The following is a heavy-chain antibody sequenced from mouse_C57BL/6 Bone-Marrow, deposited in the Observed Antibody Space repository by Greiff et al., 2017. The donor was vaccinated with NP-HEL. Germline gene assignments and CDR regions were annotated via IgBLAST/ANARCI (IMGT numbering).Heavy chain of an antibody. Sequence: EVKLMESGGGLVQPGGSLKLSCAASGFTFSDYYMYWVRQTPEKRLEWVAYISNGGGSTYYPDTVKGRFTISRDNAKNTLYLQMSRLKSEDTAMYYCARHYYSNYVWYFDVWGTGTTVTVSS. CDR1: GFTFSDYY. V-gene: IGHV5-12*01. J-gene: IGHJ1*03. CDR2: ISNGGGST. D-gene: IGHD2-5*01. CDR3: ARHYYSNYVWYFDV.